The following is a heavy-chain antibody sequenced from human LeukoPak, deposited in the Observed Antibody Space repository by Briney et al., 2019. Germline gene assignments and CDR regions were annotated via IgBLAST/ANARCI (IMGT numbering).Heavy chain of an antibody. V-gene: IGHV4-59*08. CDR3: ARLPGYGDNAFDY. J-gene: IGHJ4*02. Sequence: PSETLSLTCTVSGGSISSYYWSWIRQPPGKGLEWIGYIYYSGSTNYNPSLKSRVTISVDTSKNHFSLKLSSVTAADTAVYYCARLPGYGDNAFDYWGQGTLVTVSS. D-gene: IGHD4-17*01. CDR1: GGSISSYY. CDR2: IYYSGST.